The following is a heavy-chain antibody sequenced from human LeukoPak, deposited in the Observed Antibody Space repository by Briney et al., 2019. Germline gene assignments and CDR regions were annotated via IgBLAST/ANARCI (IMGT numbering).Heavy chain of an antibody. V-gene: IGHV4-59*01. CDR1: GGSISSYY. CDR2: IYYSGST. CDR3: ARGLQPHAFDI. J-gene: IGHJ3*02. Sequence: SETLSLTCTVSGGSISSYYWSWIRQPPGKGLEWIGYIYYSGSTNYNPSPKSRVTISVDTSKNQFSLKLSSVTAADTAVYYCARGLQPHAFDIWGQGTMVTVSS. D-gene: IGHD5-18*01.